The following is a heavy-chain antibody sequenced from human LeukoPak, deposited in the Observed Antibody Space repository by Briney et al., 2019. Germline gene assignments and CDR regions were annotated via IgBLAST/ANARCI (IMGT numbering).Heavy chain of an antibody. Sequence: ASVKVSCKASGYTFTGYYMHWVRQAPGQGLEWMGWINPNSGGTNYAQKFQGRVTMTRDTSISTAYMELSRLRSDDTAVYYCARARYSSSPVDYWGQGTLVTVSS. D-gene: IGHD6-6*01. CDR3: ARARYSSSPVDY. CDR1: GYTFTGYY. CDR2: INPNSGGT. J-gene: IGHJ4*02. V-gene: IGHV1-2*02.